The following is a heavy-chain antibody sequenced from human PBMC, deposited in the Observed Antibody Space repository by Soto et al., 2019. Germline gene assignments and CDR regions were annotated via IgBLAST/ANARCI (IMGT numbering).Heavy chain of an antibody. V-gene: IGHV3-23*01. J-gene: IGHJ6*02. CDR1: GFTFSSYA. CDR3: AKAWDYYIPRAYGMDV. CDR2: ISGSGGST. Sequence: GGSLRLSCAASGFTFSSYAMSWVRQAPGKGLEWVSAISGSGGSTYYADSVKGRFTISRDNSKNTLYLQMNSLRAEDTAVYYCAKAWDYYIPRAYGMDVWGQGTTVTVSS. D-gene: IGHD3-10*02.